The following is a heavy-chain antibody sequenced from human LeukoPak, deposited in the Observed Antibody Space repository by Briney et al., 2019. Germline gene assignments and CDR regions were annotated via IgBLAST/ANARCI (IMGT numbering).Heavy chain of an antibody. D-gene: IGHD6-13*01. V-gene: IGHV1-18*01. CDR1: GYIFTNYG. Sequence: ASVKVSCKASGYIFTNYGITWVRQAPGQGLEWMGWISSYNGNTNYAQKFQGRVTMTTDTSTSTAYMELKSRRFDVTAVSDCARDGFSSSWPYYFDFWGQGSLVTVSS. J-gene: IGHJ4*02. CDR3: ARDGFSSSWPYYFDF. CDR2: ISSYNGNT.